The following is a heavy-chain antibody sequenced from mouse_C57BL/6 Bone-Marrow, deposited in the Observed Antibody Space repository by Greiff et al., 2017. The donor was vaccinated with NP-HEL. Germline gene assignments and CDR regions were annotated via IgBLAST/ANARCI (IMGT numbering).Heavy chain of an antibody. CDR1: GFTFSNYW. J-gene: IGHJ2*01. V-gene: IGHV6-3*01. CDR2: IRLKSDNYAT. CDR3: TLTGTRRYYFDY. Sequence: EVKVEESGGGLVQPGGSMKLSCVASGFTFSNYWMNWVRQSPEKGLEWVAQIRLKSDNYATHYAESVKGRFTISRDDSKSSVYLQMNNLRAEDTGIYYCTLTGTRRYYFDYWGQGTTLTVSS. D-gene: IGHD4-1*01.